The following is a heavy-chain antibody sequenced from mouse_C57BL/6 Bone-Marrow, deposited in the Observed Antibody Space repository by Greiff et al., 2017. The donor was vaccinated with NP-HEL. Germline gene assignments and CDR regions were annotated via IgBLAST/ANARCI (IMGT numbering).Heavy chain of an antibody. D-gene: IGHD1-1*01. J-gene: IGHJ1*03. CDR3: ARGYYGSSYGYFDG. Sequence: QVQLQQSGAELARPGASVKLSCKASGYTFTSYGISWVKQTTGQGLEWLGAIYPRSGNTYYNEKFKGKATLTADKSSSTAYMELRSLTSEDSAVYFCARGYYGSSYGYFDGWGTGTTVTVSS. CDR2: IYPRSGNT. V-gene: IGHV1-81*01. CDR1: GYTFTSYG.